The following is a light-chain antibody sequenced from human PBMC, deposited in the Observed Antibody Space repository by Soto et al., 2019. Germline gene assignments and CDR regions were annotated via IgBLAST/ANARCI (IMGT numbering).Light chain of an antibody. Sequence: VLTQSPGTLSLSPGERATLSCRASQSVTSSYLAWYQQKPGQAPRLLIYGASTRATGIPDRFSASGSGTDFTLTISRLEPEDFAVYYCQQHGSSPFTFGPGTKVDIK. CDR3: QQHGSSPFT. J-gene: IGKJ3*01. CDR2: GAS. V-gene: IGKV3-20*01. CDR1: QSVTSSY.